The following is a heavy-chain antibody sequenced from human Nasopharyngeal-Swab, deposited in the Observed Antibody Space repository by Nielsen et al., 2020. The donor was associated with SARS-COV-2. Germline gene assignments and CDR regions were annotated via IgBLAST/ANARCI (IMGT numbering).Heavy chain of an antibody. CDR3: TRDVNGCDDILTGFYRDYYYYMDV. D-gene: IGHD3-9*01. Sequence: SETLSLTCTVSGGSISSGGYFWSWIRRPAGKGLEWIGRIYSSGNANYNPSLQSRITMSLDTSSNHFSLKLSSVTAADTAVYYCTRDVNGCDDILTGFYRDYYYYMDVWGQGTPVTVSS. J-gene: IGHJ6*02. CDR1: GGSISSGGYF. V-gene: IGHV4-61*02. CDR2: IYSSGNA.